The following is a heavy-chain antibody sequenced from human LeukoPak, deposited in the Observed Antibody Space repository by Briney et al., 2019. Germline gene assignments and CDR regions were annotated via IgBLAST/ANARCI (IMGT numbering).Heavy chain of an antibody. CDR2: IYYSGSA. CDR3: ARRFSYYYDSSGFDAFDI. D-gene: IGHD3-22*01. V-gene: IGHV4-59*01. CDR1: GGSISSYY. J-gene: IGHJ3*02. Sequence: ETLSLTCTVSGGSISSYYWSWIRQPPGKGLEWIGYIYYSGSANYNPSLKSRVTISVDTSKNQFSLKLSSVTAADTAVYYCARRFSYYYDSSGFDAFDIWGQGTMVTVSS.